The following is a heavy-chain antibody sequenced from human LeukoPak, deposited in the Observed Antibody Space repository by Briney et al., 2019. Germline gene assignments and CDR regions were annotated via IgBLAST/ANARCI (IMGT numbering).Heavy chain of an antibody. J-gene: IGHJ5*02. D-gene: IGHD1-26*01. CDR3: ARNRIVGAPYNWFDP. V-gene: IGHV3-7*01. CDR2: IKQDGSEK. Sequence: GGSLRLSCAASGFTFSSYWMSWVGQAPGKGLEWVAKIKQDGSEKYYVHPVKGRFTISRDNAKNSLYLQMNSLRAEDTAVYYCARNRIVGAPYNWFDPWGQGTLVTVSS. CDR1: GFTFSSYW.